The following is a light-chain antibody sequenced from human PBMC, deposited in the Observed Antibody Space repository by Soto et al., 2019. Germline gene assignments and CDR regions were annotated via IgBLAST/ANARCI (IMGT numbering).Light chain of an antibody. CDR2: EVN. V-gene: IGLV2-8*01. Sequence: QSALTQPPSASGSPGQSVSISCTGTTRDVGGYNYVSWFQQHPGKAPKVIIYEVNKRPSGVPDRFSGSKSGDTASLTVSGLQAEDEADYFCSSYAGNNIILFGGGTKLTVL. CDR1: TRDVGGYNY. CDR3: SSYAGNNIIL. J-gene: IGLJ2*01.